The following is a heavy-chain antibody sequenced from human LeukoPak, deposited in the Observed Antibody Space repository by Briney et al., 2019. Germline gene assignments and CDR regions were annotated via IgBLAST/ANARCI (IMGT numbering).Heavy chain of an antibody. J-gene: IGHJ4*02. D-gene: IGHD3-10*01. V-gene: IGHV4-34*01. Sequence: PSETLSLTCAVYGGSSSGYYWSWIRQPPGKGLEWIGEINHSGSTNYNPSLKSRVTISVDTSKNQFSLKLSSVTAADTAVYYCARVPNYYGSEKHVDYWGQGTLVTVSS. CDR3: ARVPNYYGSEKHVDY. CDR1: GGSSSGYY. CDR2: INHSGST.